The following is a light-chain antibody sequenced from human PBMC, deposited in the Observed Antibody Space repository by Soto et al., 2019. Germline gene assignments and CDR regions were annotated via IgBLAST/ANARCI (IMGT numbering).Light chain of an antibody. J-gene: IGKJ4*01. CDR1: QGISSY. CDR2: AAS. Sequence: AIRMTQSPSSLSASTGGRFTITCRASQGISSYLAWYQQKPGKAPKLLIYAASTLQSGVPSRLSGSGSGTDFTLTISCLQSEDFATYYCQQYYSYPLTFGGGTKVDIK. V-gene: IGKV1-8*01. CDR3: QQYYSYPLT.